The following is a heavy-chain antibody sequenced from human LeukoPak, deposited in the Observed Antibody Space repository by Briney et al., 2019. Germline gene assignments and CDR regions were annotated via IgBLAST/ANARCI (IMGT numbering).Heavy chain of an antibody. CDR2: ISSSSSYI. Sequence: PGGSLRLSCAASGFTFSSYSMSWVRQAPGKGLEWVSSISSSSSYIYYADSVKGRFTISRDNVKNSLYLQMNSLRAEDTAVYYCARDGCTNGVCYSSYYYYGMDVWGQGTTVTVSS. J-gene: IGHJ6*02. V-gene: IGHV3-21*01. CDR3: ARDGCTNGVCYSSYYYYGMDV. CDR1: GFTFSSYS. D-gene: IGHD2-8*01.